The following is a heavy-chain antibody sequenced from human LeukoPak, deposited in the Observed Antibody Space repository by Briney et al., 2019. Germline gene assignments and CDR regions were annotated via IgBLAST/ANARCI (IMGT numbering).Heavy chain of an antibody. CDR3: ARDPPGGAK. CDR2: INHSGST. J-gene: IGHJ3*01. D-gene: IGHD1-26*01. CDR1: GGSFSGYY. V-gene: IGHV4-34*01. Sequence: SETLSLTCAVYGGSFSGYYWSWVRQPPGKGLEWIGEINHSGSTNYNPSLKSRVTISVDTSKNQFSLKLSSVTAADTAVYYCARDPPGGAKWGQGTMVTVS.